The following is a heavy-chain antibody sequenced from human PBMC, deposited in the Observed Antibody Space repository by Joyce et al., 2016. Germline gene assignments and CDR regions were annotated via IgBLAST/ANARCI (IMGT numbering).Heavy chain of an antibody. J-gene: IGHJ6*03. V-gene: IGHV1-69-2*01. CDR1: GYTLTDYY. CDR2: FDPEDGET. CDR3: ATVDYYYGSGTPRDYYYYMDV. Sequence: EVQLVQSGAEVKKPGATVKISCKVSGYTLTDYYMHWVKQAPGKGLEWLGLFDPEDGETLYAEKFPGRVTITAGTSTDTAYMELSSLRSEDTAVYYCATVDYYYGSGTPRDYYYYMDVWGKGTTVTVSS. D-gene: IGHD3-10*01.